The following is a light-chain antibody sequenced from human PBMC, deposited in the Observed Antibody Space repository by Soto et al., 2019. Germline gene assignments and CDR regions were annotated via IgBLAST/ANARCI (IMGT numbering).Light chain of an antibody. CDR1: QTISSW. V-gene: IGKV1-5*01. CDR2: DVS. CDR3: QQSNTFWT. Sequence: DIQMTQSPSTLSASLGDRVTITCLAIQTISSWLAWYQQKPGKAPNLLIYDVSTLGSGVPSRFSGSGSGTDFTLTISSLQPDDFATYYCQQSNTFWTFGQGTKVDIK. J-gene: IGKJ1*01.